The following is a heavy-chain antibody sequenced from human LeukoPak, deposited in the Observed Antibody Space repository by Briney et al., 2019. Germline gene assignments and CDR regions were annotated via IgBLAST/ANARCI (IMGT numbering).Heavy chain of an antibody. Sequence: GSLRLSCAASGFTFSSYWMSWVRQAPGKGLEWVANIKQDGSEKYYVDSVKGRFTISRDNAKNSLYLQMNSLRAEDTAVYYCARDGWDYYDSSGYSGASFDIWGQGTMVTVSS. CDR1: GFTFSSYW. J-gene: IGHJ3*02. CDR2: IKQDGSEK. D-gene: IGHD3-22*01. CDR3: ARDGWDYYDSSGYSGASFDI. V-gene: IGHV3-7*01.